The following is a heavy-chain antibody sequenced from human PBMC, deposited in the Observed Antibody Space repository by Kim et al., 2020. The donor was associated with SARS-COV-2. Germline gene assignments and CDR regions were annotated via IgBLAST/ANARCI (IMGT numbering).Heavy chain of an antibody. J-gene: IGHJ4*02. CDR3: SRRDGYNLGFDY. D-gene: IGHD5-12*01. Sequence: NYAQQLQGRATMTTDTSPGPAYMELRSLRSDDTAVYYCSRRDGYNLGFDYWGQGTLVTVSS. V-gene: IGHV1-18*01.